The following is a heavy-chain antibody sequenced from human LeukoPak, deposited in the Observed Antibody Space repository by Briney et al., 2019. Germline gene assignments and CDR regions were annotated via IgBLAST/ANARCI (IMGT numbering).Heavy chain of an antibody. V-gene: IGHV3-66*01. J-gene: IGHJ4*02. CDR2: IYSGGST. CDR3: ARDLNAPRGY. D-gene: IGHD2-2*01. CDR1: GFTVSSNY. Sequence: GGSLRLSCAASGFTVSSNYMSWVRQAPGKGLEWVSAIYSGGSTYYADSVKGRFTISRDNSKNTLYLQMNSLRAEDTAVYYCARDLNAPRGYWGQGTLVTVSS.